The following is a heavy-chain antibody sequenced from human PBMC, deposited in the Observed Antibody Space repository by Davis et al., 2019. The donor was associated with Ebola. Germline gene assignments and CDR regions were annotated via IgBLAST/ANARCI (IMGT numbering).Heavy chain of an antibody. CDR2: IKQDGSEK. CDR1: GFTFSDYY. V-gene: IGHV3-7*03. CDR3: ARDLEATVIYYYGMDV. D-gene: IGHD4-17*01. J-gene: IGHJ6*02. Sequence: GGSLRLSCAASGFTFSDYYMSWIRQAPGKGLEWVANIKQDGSEKYYVDSVKGRFTISRDNAKNSLYLQMNSLRAEDTAVYYCARDLEATVIYYYGMDVWGQGTTVTVSS.